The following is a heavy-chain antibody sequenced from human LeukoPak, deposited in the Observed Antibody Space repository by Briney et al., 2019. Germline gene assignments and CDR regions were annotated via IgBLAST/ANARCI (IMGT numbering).Heavy chain of an antibody. D-gene: IGHD5-18*01. CDR3: ARHVGPGYSYGFDN. CDR1: GGSNRHHY. CDR2: ISYSGST. V-gene: IGHV4-59*08. J-gene: IGHJ4*02. Sequence: PSETLSLTCTVTGGSNRHHYWDWLRQAPGKGLEWIGYISYSGSTNYNPSLKSRVTISVGTSKNQFSLKLSSVTAADTAVFYCARHVGPGYSYGFDNWGQGTLVTVSS.